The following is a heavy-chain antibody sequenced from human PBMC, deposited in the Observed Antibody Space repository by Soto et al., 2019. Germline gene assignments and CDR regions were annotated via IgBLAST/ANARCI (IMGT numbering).Heavy chain of an antibody. V-gene: IGHV3-21*01. J-gene: IGHJ4*02. CDR1: GFTFSSYS. CDR3: ARGVAVAGTVVAADY. D-gene: IGHD6-19*01. Sequence: EVQLVESGGGLVKPGGSLRLSCAASGFTFSSYSMNWVRQPPGKGLEWVSSISSSSSYIYYADSVKGRFTISRDNAKNSLYLQMNSLRAEDTAVYYCARGVAVAGTVVAADYWGQGTLVTVSS. CDR2: ISSSSSYI.